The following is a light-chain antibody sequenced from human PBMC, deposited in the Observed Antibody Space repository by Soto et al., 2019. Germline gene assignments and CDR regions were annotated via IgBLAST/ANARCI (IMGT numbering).Light chain of an antibody. J-gene: IGKJ3*01. V-gene: IGKV1-9*01. CDR2: GPS. Sequence: DIQLTQSPSFLSASVGDRVTITCRASQGISRYLAWYQQRPGKAPKLLIYGPSTLQSGVPSRFSGSGSGTEFTLTISSLQPEDSATYFCQHLNSYPLTFGPGTEVDIK. CDR3: QHLNSYPLT. CDR1: QGISRY.